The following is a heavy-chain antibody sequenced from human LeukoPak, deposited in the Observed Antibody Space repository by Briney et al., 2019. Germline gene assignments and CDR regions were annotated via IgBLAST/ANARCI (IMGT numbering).Heavy chain of an antibody. Sequence: GASVKVSCKASGGTFSSYAISWVRQAPGQGLEWMGGIIPIFGTANYAQKFQGRVTTTADESTSTAYMELSSLRSEDTAVYYCARVAYCGGDCYSALAYWGQGTLVTVSS. CDR2: IIPIFGTA. D-gene: IGHD2-21*02. J-gene: IGHJ4*02. V-gene: IGHV1-69*01. CDR3: ARVAYCGGDCYSALAY. CDR1: GGTFSSYA.